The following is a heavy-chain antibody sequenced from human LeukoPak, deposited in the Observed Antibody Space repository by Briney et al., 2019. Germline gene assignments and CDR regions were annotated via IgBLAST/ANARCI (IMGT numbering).Heavy chain of an antibody. J-gene: IGHJ6*03. D-gene: IGHD3-10*01. CDR3: ARVSYYGSGSYPDYYHYYMDV. V-gene: IGHV4-59*01. CDR1: GGSISSYY. Sequence: PSETLSLTCTVSGGSISSYYWSWIRQPPGKGLEWIGYIYYSGSTNYNPSLKSRVTISVDTSKNQFSLKLSSVTAADTAVYYCARVSYYGSGSYPDYYHYYMDVWGKGTTVTISS. CDR2: IYYSGST.